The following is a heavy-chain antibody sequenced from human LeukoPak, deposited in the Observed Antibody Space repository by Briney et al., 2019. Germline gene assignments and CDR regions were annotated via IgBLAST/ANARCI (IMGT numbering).Heavy chain of an antibody. CDR2: ISSSGSTI. CDR1: GFSFSDYY. CDR3: AREPYYDILTGRLGAFDI. V-gene: IGHV3-11*01. Sequence: PGGSLRLSCSASGFSFSDYYMSWIRQAPGKGLEWVSYISSSGSTIYYADSVKGRFTISRDNAKNSLYLQMNSLRAEDTAVYYCAREPYYDILTGRLGAFDIWGQGTMVTVSS. D-gene: IGHD3-9*01. J-gene: IGHJ3*02.